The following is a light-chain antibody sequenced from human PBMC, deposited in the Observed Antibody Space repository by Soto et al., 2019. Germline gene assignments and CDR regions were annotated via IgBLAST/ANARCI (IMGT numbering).Light chain of an antibody. CDR1: SFNIGADYD. CDR2: EVS. CDR3: SSYAVTNIFV. Sequence: QSVLTQPPSVSGAPGQRVTISCTGNSFNIGADYDVHWYQQLPGTAPKVIIYEVSKRPSGVPDRFSGSKSGSTASLTVSGLQAEDEADYYCSSYAVTNIFVFGTGTKLTVL. V-gene: IGLV1-40*01. J-gene: IGLJ1*01.